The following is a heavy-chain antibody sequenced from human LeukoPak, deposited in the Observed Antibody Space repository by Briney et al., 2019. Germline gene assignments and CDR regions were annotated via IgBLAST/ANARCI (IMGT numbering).Heavy chain of an antibody. D-gene: IGHD3-10*01. J-gene: IGHJ4*02. V-gene: IGHV3-30-3*01. CDR2: ISYDGSNK. CDR3: ARAWDYFGSRNPVF. CDR1: GFTFSNYA. Sequence: PGGSLRLSCVASGFTFSNYAMHWVRQAPGQGLEWVAVISYDGSNKYYADSVKGRFTISRDNSKNTLYLQMNSLRVEDTAVCYCARAWDYFGSRNPVFWGQGTLVTVSS.